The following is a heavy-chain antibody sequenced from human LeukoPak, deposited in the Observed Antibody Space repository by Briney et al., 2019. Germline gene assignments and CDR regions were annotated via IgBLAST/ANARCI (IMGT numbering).Heavy chain of an antibody. D-gene: IGHD1-26*01. CDR2: ISYDGSKK. CDR1: GFTFSSYG. Sequence: GGSLRLSCAATGFTFSSYGMHWVRQAPGKGLEWVAVISYDGSKKYYADSVKGRFTISRDNSKNTLYLQMNSLRAEDTAVYYCAKDKSGGSYSYYFDYWGQGTLVTVSS. J-gene: IGHJ4*02. V-gene: IGHV3-30*18. CDR3: AKDKSGGSYSYYFDY.